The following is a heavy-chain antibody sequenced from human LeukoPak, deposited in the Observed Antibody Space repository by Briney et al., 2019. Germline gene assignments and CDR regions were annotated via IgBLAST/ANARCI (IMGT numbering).Heavy chain of an antibody. D-gene: IGHD3-16*01. V-gene: IGHV3-30*18. J-gene: IGHJ4*02. CDR2: ISNDGNNK. CDR3: AKGYGGDY. Sequence: GGSLRLSCAASGFTFSNYAMHWVRQAPGKGLEWVALISNDGNNKYYADSVKGRFTISRDNSKNTLYLQMNSLRGEDTAVYYCAKGYGGDYWGQGTLVTVSS. CDR1: GFTFSNYA.